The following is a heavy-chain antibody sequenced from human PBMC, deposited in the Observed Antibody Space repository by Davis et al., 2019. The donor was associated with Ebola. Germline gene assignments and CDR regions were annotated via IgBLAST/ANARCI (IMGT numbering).Heavy chain of an antibody. V-gene: IGHV3-33*03. Sequence: GGSLRLSCAASGFTFSMYAMHWVRQAPGKGLEWVASLWYDGSNIHYGDSVKGRFTISRDNSKNTLYLQMNSLTVEDTAVYYCAKGGSGWPSDYTYGMGVWGKGTTVTVSS. J-gene: IGHJ6*04. CDR3: AKGGSGWPSDYTYGMGV. CDR2: LWYDGSNI. CDR1: GFTFSMYA. D-gene: IGHD6-19*01.